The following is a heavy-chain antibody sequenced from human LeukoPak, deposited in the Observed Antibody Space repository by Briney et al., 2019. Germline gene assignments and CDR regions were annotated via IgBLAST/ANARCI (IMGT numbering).Heavy chain of an antibody. Sequence: GASVKVSCKASGYTFTSYDINWVRQATGQGLEWMGWMNPNSGNTGYAQKFQGRVTMTRNTSISTAYMELSSLRSEDTAVYYCARVVRGRGSSHTNYYMDVWGKGTTVTVSS. V-gene: IGHV1-8*01. CDR2: MNPNSGNT. CDR1: GYTFTSYD. CDR3: ARVVRGRGSSHTNYYMDV. D-gene: IGHD6-6*01. J-gene: IGHJ6*03.